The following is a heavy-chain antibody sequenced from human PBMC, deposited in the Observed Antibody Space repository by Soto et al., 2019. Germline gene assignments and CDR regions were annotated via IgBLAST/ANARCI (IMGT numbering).Heavy chain of an antibody. CDR1: GGTFSSYA. CDR3: ASARKVYSSRGYGMDV. Sequence: SVKVSCKASGGTFSSYAISWVRQAPGQGLEWMGGIIPIFGTANYAQKFQGRVTITADESTSTAYMELSSLRSEDTAVYYCASARKVYSSRGYGMDVWGQGTTVTVYS. CDR2: IIPIFGTA. D-gene: IGHD6-13*01. V-gene: IGHV1-69*13. J-gene: IGHJ6*02.